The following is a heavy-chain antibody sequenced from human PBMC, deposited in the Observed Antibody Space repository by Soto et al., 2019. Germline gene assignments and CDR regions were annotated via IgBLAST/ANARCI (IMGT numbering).Heavy chain of an antibody. Sequence: TSETLSLTCTVSGGSISSYSWSWIRQPPGKGLEWIGYIYHSGSTYYNPSLKSRVTISVDRSKNQFSLKLSSVTAADTAVYYCARGPPNSIWGQGTLVTVSS. CDR2: IYHSGST. CDR3: ARGPPNSI. J-gene: IGHJ4*02. D-gene: IGHD3-22*01. CDR1: GGSISSYS. V-gene: IGHV4-30-2*01.